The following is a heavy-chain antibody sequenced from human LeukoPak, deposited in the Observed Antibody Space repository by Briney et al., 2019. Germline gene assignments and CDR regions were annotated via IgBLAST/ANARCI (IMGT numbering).Heavy chain of an antibody. D-gene: IGHD7-27*01. CDR2: IKQDGSEK. V-gene: IGHV3-7*01. J-gene: IGHJ4*02. Sequence: GGSLRLSCAGSGFTFSSYSMSWVRQAPGKGLEWVANIKQDGSEKYYVDSVKGRFTISRDNAKNSLYLQMNSLRAEDTAVYYCARVWDYRDYWGQGTLVTVSS. CDR1: GFTFSSYS. CDR3: ARVWDYRDY.